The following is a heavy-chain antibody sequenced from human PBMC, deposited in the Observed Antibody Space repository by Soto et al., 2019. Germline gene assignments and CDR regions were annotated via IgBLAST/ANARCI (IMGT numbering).Heavy chain of an antibody. D-gene: IGHD3-22*01. Sequence: LRLSCAASGFTFSSYAMSWVRQAPGKGLEWVSAISGSGGSTYYADSVKGRFTISRDNSKNTLYLQMNSLRAEDTAVYYCAKDMEYYDSSGYADYWGQGTLVTVSS. V-gene: IGHV3-23*01. CDR2: ISGSGGST. CDR3: AKDMEYYDSSGYADY. J-gene: IGHJ4*02. CDR1: GFTFSSYA.